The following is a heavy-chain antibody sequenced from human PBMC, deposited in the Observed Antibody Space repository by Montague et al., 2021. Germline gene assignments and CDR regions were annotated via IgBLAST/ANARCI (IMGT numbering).Heavy chain of an antibody. CDR2: IYDSGTT. V-gene: IGHV4-59*08. D-gene: IGHD7-27*01. J-gene: IGHJ4*02. CDR3: ARRLGIRAPFDY. Sequence: SETLSLTCTVTGGSISEFYWSWIRQSPEKGLEWIGYIYDSGTTNYNPSLKSRVTIPADTSMNQFSLNLRSVTAADTAVYFCARRLGIRAPFDYWGLGTLVTVSS. CDR1: GGSISEFY.